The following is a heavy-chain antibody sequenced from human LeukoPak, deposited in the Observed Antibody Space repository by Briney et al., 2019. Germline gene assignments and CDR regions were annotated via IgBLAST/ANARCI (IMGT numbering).Heavy chain of an antibody. Sequence: SETLSLTCAAYGGSFSGYYWSWIRQPPGKGLEWIGEINHSGSTNYNPSLKSRVTISVDTSKNQFSLKLSSVTAADTAVYYCARAGYSSSWRQNEIDYWGQGTLVTVSS. V-gene: IGHV4-34*01. CDR2: INHSGST. CDR3: ARAGYSSSWRQNEIDY. CDR1: GGSFSGYY. J-gene: IGHJ4*02. D-gene: IGHD6-13*01.